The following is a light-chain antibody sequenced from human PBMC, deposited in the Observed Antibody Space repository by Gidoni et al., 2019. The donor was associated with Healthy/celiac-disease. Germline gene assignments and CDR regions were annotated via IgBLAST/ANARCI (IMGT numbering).Light chain of an antibody. V-gene: IGKV1-9*01. CDR2: AAS. Sequence: IQLTQAPSFLSASVGDRVTITCRASQGISSYLAWYQQKPGKAPKLLIYAASPLQSGVPSRFSRSGSGTEFTLTLRRLQPEDFATYYCQQLIVPRRPFXGXTKVEIK. CDR1: QGISSY. CDR3: QQLIVPRRP. J-gene: IGKJ4*01.